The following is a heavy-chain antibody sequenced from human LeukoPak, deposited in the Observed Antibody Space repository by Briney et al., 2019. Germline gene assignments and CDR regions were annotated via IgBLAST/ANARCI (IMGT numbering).Heavy chain of an antibody. J-gene: IGHJ4*02. CDR2: ISGSGGST. D-gene: IGHD4-17*01. Sequence: GGSLRLSCAASGFTFSSYAMSWVRQAPGKGLEWVSAISGSGGSTYYADSVKGRFTISRDNSKNTLYLQMNSLRAEDTAVFYCARDLADNGDTVLDSWGQGTLVTVSS. CDR3: ARDLADNGDTVLDS. CDR1: GFTFSSYA. V-gene: IGHV3-23*01.